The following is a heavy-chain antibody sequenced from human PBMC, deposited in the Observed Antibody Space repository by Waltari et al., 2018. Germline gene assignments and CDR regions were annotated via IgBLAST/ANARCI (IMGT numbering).Heavy chain of an antibody. CDR2: NIAICGTA. V-gene: IGHV1-69*08. CDR1: GGTFSSYA. D-gene: IGHD1-26*01. J-gene: IGHJ4*02. CDR3: AREEVGASDY. Sequence: QVQLVQSGAAVKKPGSSVKVSCKASGGTFSSYAISWVRQAPGQGLEWMGRNIAICGTANDAQKFQVRVTITADKSTSTAYMELSSLRSEDTAVYYCAREEVGASDYWGQGTLVTVSS.